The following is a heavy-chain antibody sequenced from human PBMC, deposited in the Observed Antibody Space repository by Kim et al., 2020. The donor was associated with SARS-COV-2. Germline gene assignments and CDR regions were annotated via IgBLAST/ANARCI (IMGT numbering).Heavy chain of an antibody. CDR1: GFTFSSYA. D-gene: IGHD3-10*01. CDR2: ISYDGSNK. CDR3: ARDPMVRGVIPAGASRPLDY. V-gene: IGHV3-30-3*01. J-gene: IGHJ4*02. Sequence: GGSLRLSCAASGFTFSSYAMHWVRQAPGKGLEWVAVISYDGSNKYYADSVKGRFTISRDNSKNTLYLQMNSLRAEDTAVYYCARDPMVRGVIPAGASRPLDYWGQGTLVTVSS.